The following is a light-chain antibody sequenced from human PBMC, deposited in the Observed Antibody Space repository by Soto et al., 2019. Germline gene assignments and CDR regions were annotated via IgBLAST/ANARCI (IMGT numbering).Light chain of an antibody. CDR2: EVS. V-gene: IGLV2-8*01. CDR1: SSDVGGYNY. CDR3: SSYAGINNLKV. Sequence: QSALTQPPSASGSPGQSVTISCTGTSSDVGGYNYVSWYQQHPGKAPKLMIYEVSKRPSGVPDRFSGSKSGNTASLTVSGLQAEYEADYYFSSYAGINNLKVFGGGTTVTVL. J-gene: IGLJ2*01.